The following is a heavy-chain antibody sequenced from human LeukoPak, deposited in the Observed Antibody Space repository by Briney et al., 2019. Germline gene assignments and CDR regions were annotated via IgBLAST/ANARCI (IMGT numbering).Heavy chain of an antibody. V-gene: IGHV3-30*02. CDR2: IRYDGSNK. Sequence: GSLRLSCAASGFTFSSYGVHWVRQAPGKGLEGMAFIRYDGSNKYYADSVKGRFTISRDNSKNTLYLQMNSLRAEDTAVYYCAKDPCSSTSCPFDYWGQGTLVTVSS. CDR3: AKDPCSSTSCPFDY. CDR1: GFTFSSYG. D-gene: IGHD2-2*01. J-gene: IGHJ4*02.